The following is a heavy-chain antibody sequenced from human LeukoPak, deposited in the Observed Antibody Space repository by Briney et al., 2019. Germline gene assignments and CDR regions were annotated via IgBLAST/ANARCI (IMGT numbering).Heavy chain of an antibody. CDR1: GDSISSSSYY. D-gene: IGHD6-13*01. J-gene: IGHJ5*02. CDR3: ARHVAPSSSSLLDP. Sequence: SETLSLTCTVSGDSISSSSYYWSWIRQPAGKGLEWIGRIYTSGSTYYNPSLKSRVTISVDTSKNQFSLKLSSVTAADTAVYYCARHVAPSSSSLLDPWGQGTLVTVSS. V-gene: IGHV4-61*02. CDR2: IYTSGST.